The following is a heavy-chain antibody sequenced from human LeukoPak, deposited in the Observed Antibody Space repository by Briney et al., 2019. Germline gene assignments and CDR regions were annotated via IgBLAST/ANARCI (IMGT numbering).Heavy chain of an antibody. CDR3: ARDHSSSCWFDP. V-gene: IGHV3-21*01. Sequence: GGSLRLSCAASGFIFSSYSMNWVRQAPGKGLEWVSSISSSSSYIYYADSVKGRFTISRDNAKNSLYLQMNSLRAEDTAVYYCARDHSSSCWFDPWGQGTLVTVSS. CDR2: ISSSSSYI. D-gene: IGHD6-13*01. J-gene: IGHJ5*02. CDR1: GFIFSSYS.